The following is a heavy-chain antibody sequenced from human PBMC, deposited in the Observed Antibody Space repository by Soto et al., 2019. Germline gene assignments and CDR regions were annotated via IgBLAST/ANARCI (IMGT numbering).Heavy chain of an antibody. J-gene: IGHJ3*02. D-gene: IGHD2-15*01. CDR3: ARGPQSEGGGRTPVEVSSDAFDI. CDR2: INPNSGGT. V-gene: IGHV1-2*04. Sequence: GASVKVSCKASGYTFTGYYMHWVRQAPGQGLACMGWINPNSGGTNYAQKFQGWVTMTRDTSISTAYMEMSRLRSDDTAVYYCARGPQSEGGGRTPVEVSSDAFDIWRQGTMVTVSS. CDR1: GYTFTGYY.